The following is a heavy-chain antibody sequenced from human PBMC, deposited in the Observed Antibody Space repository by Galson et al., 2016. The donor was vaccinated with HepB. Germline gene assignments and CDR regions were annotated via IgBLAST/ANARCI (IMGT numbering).Heavy chain of an antibody. CDR1: GYSFSNYA. CDR3: ARDPGSPSGYHYYYGMDV. CDR2: INTGNGNT. J-gene: IGHJ6*02. D-gene: IGHD5-12*01. V-gene: IGHV1-3*04. Sequence: SVKVSCKASGYSFSNYAIHWVRQAPGQRPEWMGWINTGNGNTKFSQRFQGRLTITRDTSASTAYMELSSLRLQDTAVYYCARDPGSPSGYHYYYGMDVWGQGTTVTVSS.